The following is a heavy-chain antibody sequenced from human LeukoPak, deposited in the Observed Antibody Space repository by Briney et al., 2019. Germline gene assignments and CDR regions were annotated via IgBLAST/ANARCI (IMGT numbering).Heavy chain of an antibody. CDR2: ISYDGGTK. CDR1: GFAFSNYA. CDR3: AKDKMAYSTSSWDY. V-gene: IGHV3-30*18. Sequence: GGSLRLSCAASGFAFSNYAMHWVRQAPGKGLEWVAVISYDGGTKYYADFVKGRFTISRDNSKNTLYLQMNSLRAEDTAVYYCAKDKMAYSTSSWDYWGQGSLVTVTS. D-gene: IGHD6-6*01. J-gene: IGHJ4*02.